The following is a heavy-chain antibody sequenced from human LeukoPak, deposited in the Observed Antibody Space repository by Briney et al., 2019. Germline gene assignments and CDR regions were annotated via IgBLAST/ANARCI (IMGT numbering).Heavy chain of an antibody. J-gene: IGHJ4*02. CDR1: GGSFSGYY. D-gene: IGHD5/OR15-5a*01. V-gene: IGHV4-34*01. Sequence: SETLSLTCAVDGGSFSGYYWSWIRQPPGKGLEWIGEINHSGSTNYNPSLKSRVTISIDTSKNQFSLKLSCVTAADTAVYYCARVFYEQYQVDYWGQGTLVTVSS. CDR2: INHSGST. CDR3: ARVFYEQYQVDY.